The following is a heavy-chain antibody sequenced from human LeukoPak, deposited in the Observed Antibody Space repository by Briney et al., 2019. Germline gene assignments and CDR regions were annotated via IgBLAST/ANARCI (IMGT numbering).Heavy chain of an antibody. V-gene: IGHV3-23*01. CDR2: ISGSGGST. Sequence: PGGSLRLSCAASGFTFSSYAMSWVRQAPGKGLEWVSAISGSGGSTYYADSVKGRFTISRDNSKNTLYLQMNSLRAEDTAVYYCAKAYSSSSGYYYYFDYWGQGTLVTVSS. D-gene: IGHD3-22*01. CDR1: GFTFSSYA. CDR3: AKAYSSSSGYYYYFDY. J-gene: IGHJ4*02.